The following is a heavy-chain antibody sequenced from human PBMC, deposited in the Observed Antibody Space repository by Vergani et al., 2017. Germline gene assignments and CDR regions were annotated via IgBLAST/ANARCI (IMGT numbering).Heavy chain of an antibody. CDR3: ARLRDYYGSGTPHAFDI. D-gene: IGHD3-10*01. J-gene: IGHJ3*02. CDR2: IYTSGST. Sequence: QVQLQESGPGLVKPSQTLSLTCTVSGGSISSGSYYWSWIRQPAGKGLEWIGRIYTSGSTNYNPSLKSRVTISVDTSKNQFSLKLSSVTAADTAVYYCARLRDYYGSGTPHAFDIWGQGTTVTVSS. CDR1: GGSISSGSYY. V-gene: IGHV4-61*02.